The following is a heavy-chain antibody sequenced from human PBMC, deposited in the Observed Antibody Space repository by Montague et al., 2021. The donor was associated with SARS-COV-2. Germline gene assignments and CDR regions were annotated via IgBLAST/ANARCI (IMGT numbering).Heavy chain of an antibody. CDR2: LDYNGST. J-gene: IGHJ5*02. CDR1: GVAVRSRRSE. D-gene: IGHD5-12*01. V-gene: IGHV4-39*01. Sequence: SETLSLTCTVSGVAVRSRRSEEHRSRHQSRMELVCSGRLDYNGSTYYNPSLKSRVTISVDTSKNQFSLKLSSVTAADTAVYYCARGNSGYEDPTGFDPWGQGTLVTVAA. CDR3: ARGNSGYEDPTGFDP.